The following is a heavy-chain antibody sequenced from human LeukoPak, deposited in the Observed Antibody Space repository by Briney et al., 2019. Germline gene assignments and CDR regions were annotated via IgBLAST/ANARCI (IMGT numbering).Heavy chain of an antibody. CDR3: ARRSLIVVVPAANYMDV. D-gene: IGHD2-2*01. V-gene: IGHV4-34*01. J-gene: IGHJ6*03. Sequence: EASETLSLTCAVYGGSFSGYYWSWIRQPPGKGLEWIGEINHSGSTNYNPSLKSRVTISVDTSKNQFSLKLSSVTAADTAVYYCARRSLIVVVPAANYMDVWGKGTTVTISS. CDR2: INHSGST. CDR1: GGSFSGYY.